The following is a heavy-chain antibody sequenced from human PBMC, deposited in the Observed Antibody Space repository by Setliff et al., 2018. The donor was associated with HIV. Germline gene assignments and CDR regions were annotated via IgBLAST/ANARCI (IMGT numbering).Heavy chain of an antibody. J-gene: IGHJ4*02. CDR2: INHSGST. Sequence: SETLSLTCAVYGGSFSDYYWTWIRQPPGKGLEWIGEINHSGSTNCNPSLKSRVTTSVDTSKNQFSLKVSSVTAADTAVYYCARDGKSSFDYWGQGTLVTVSS. CDR3: ARDGKSSFDY. CDR1: GGSFSDYY. V-gene: IGHV4-34*01.